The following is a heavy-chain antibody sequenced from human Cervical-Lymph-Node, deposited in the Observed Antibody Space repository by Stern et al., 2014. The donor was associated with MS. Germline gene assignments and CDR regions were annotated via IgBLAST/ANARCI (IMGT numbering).Heavy chain of an antibody. J-gene: IGHJ6*02. CDR1: GGSFSTFA. CDR3: ARDPAVLIQGSYYGMDV. V-gene: IGHV1-69*06. Sequence: QLVQSGAAVKKPGSSVKVPCKASGGSFSTFAITWVRQAHGPGLAWMSGITPVFGTTNFAHKFQGRVTLTADTSTNTVYMELSSLRSDDAAVYYCARDPAVLIQGSYYGMDVWGQGTTVIVS. CDR2: ITPVFGTT. D-gene: IGHD2-21*01.